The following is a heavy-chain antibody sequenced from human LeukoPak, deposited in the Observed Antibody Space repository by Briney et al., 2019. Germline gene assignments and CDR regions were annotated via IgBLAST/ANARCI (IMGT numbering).Heavy chain of an antibody. D-gene: IGHD4-23*01. CDR1: GGSISSSSYY. CDR2: IYYSGST. Sequence: SETLSLTCTVSGGSISSSSYYWGWIRQPPGKGLEWIGSIYYSGSTYYNPPLKSRVTISVDTSKNQFSLKLSSVTAADTAVYYCARQDNDYGGNPDAFDIWGQGTMVTVSS. J-gene: IGHJ3*02. V-gene: IGHV4-39*01. CDR3: ARQDNDYGGNPDAFDI.